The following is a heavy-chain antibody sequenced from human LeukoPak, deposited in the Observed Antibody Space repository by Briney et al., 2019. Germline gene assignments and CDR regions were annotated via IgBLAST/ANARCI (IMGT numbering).Heavy chain of an antibody. V-gene: IGHV4-59*08. Sequence: SETLSLTCTVSGVSISSYYWSWIRQPPGKGLEWIGYIYYSGSTNYNPSLKSRVTISVDTSKNQFSLKLSSVTAADTAVYYCARRGQDAFDIWGQGTMVTVSS. J-gene: IGHJ3*02. CDR3: ARRGQDAFDI. D-gene: IGHD3-10*01. CDR1: GVSISSYY. CDR2: IYYSGST.